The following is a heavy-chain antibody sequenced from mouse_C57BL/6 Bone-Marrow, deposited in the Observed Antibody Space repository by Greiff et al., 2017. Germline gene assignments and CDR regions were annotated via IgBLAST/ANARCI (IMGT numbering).Heavy chain of an antibody. D-gene: IGHD3-1*01. CDR1: GFNIKDDY. Sequence: SGAELVRPGASVKLSCTASGFNIKDDYMHWVKQRPEQGLEWIGWIDPENGDTEYASKFQGKATITADTSSNTAYLQLSSLTSEDTAVYYCTTWGYDYYAMDYWGQGTSVTVSS. J-gene: IGHJ4*01. V-gene: IGHV14-4*01. CDR2: IDPENGDT. CDR3: TTWGYDYYAMDY.